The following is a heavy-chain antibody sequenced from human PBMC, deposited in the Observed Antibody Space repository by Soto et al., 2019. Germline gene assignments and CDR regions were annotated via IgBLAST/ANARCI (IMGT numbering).Heavy chain of an antibody. CDR3: ARDAFDI. Sequence: SETLSLTCTVSGGSLNNYDYYWSWIRQPPGKGLEWIGHIYNIGSTYNNPSLESRVTISVDTSKNQFSLHLSSVTAADTAVYYCARDAFDIWGQGTMVTVS. CDR1: GGSLNNYDYY. V-gene: IGHV4-30-4*02. CDR2: IYNIGST. J-gene: IGHJ3*02.